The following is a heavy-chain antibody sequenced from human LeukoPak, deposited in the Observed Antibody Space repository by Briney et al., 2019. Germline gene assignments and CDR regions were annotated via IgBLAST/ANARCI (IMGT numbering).Heavy chain of an antibody. CDR1: GGSITSSSYY. J-gene: IGHJ4*02. D-gene: IGHD1-26*01. V-gene: IGHV4-39*07. Sequence: SETLSLTCTVSGGSITSSSYYWAWIRQPPGKGLEWLGSINYGGSTHYNPFLKSRATISLDTSKNQFSLKLSSVTAADTAVYYCARSGSTAFDYWGQGTLVTVSS. CDR2: INYGGST. CDR3: ARSGSTAFDY.